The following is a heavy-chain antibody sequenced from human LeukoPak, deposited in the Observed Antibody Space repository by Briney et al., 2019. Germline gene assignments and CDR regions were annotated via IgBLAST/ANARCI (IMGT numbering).Heavy chain of an antibody. Sequence: SQTLSLTCAVSGGSISSGGYSWSWIRQPPGKGLEWIGYIYHSGSTYYNPSLKSRVTISVDRSKNQFSLKLSSVTAADTAVYYCARAYYYDSSGYYYFDYWGQGTLVTVSS. J-gene: IGHJ4*02. CDR3: ARAYYYDSSGYYYFDY. CDR2: IYHSGST. D-gene: IGHD3-22*01. V-gene: IGHV4-30-2*01. CDR1: GGSISSGGYS.